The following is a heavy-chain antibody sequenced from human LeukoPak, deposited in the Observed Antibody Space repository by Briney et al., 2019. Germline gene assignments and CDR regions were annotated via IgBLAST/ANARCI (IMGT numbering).Heavy chain of an antibody. CDR3: ARDSGYGDYGGPFDY. V-gene: IGHV4-31*03. D-gene: IGHD4-17*01. J-gene: IGHJ4*02. Sequence: SETLSLTCTVSGGSISSGGYYWSWIRQHPGKGLEWIGYIYYSGSTYYNPSLKSRVTVSVDTSKNQFSLKLSSVTAADTAVYYCARDSGYGDYGGPFDYWGQGTLVTVSS. CDR1: GGSISSGGYY. CDR2: IYYSGST.